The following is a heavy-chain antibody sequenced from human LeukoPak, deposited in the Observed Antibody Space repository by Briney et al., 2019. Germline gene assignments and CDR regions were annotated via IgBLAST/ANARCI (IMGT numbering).Heavy chain of an antibody. D-gene: IGHD3-10*01. CDR2: LHTSGST. Sequence: PSETLSLTCTVSGGSISSYYWSWIRQPAGEGLEWIGRLHTSGSTHYNPSLKSRVTMSVDTSKNQFSLKLSSVTAADTAVYYCARSIWFGAFDWGQGTLVTVSS. CDR1: GGSISSYY. V-gene: IGHV4-4*07. CDR3: ARSIWFGAFD. J-gene: IGHJ4*02.